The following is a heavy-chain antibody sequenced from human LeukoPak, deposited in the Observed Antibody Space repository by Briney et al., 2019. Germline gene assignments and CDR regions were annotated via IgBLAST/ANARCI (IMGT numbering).Heavy chain of an antibody. CDR1: GFTFSKSA. CDR3: ARREVEESGPIDY. J-gene: IGHJ4*02. Sequence: GSLRLSCAASGFTFSKSAMTWVRQAPGTGLEYVSAISGRGDYTYYADSVQGRFTISRDNSKNMLYLQMRSLRAEDTAMYYCARREVEESGPIDYWGQGTLVTVSS. D-gene: IGHD3-3*01. CDR2: ISGRGDYT. V-gene: IGHV3-23*01.